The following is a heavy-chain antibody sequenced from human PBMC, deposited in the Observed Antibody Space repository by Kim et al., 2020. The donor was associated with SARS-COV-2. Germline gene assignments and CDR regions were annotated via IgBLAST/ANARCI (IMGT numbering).Heavy chain of an antibody. CDR1: GGTFSSYA. D-gene: IGHD2-15*01. CDR3: ARAFSLHCSGGSCYRFDY. CDR2: IIPIFGTA. J-gene: IGHJ4*02. V-gene: IGHV1-69*13. Sequence: SVKVSCKASGGTFSSYAISWVRQAPGQGLEWMGGIIPIFGTAIYAQKFQGRVTITADESTSTAYMELSSLRSEDTAVYYCARAFSLHCSGGSCYRFDYWGQGTLVTVSS.